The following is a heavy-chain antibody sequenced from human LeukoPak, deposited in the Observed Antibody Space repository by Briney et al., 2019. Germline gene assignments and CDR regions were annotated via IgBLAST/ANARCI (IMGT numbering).Heavy chain of an antibody. CDR3: ARDEYDSSGFNDY. V-gene: IGHV1-69*04. CDR2: IIPILGIA. J-gene: IGHJ4*02. CDR1: GGTFSXYA. Sequence: VXXSCKXXGGTFSXYAISWVRQAPGQGLEWMGRIIPILGIANYAQKFQGRVTITADKSTSTAYMELSSLRSEDTAVYYCARDEYDSSGFNDYWGQGTLVTVSS. D-gene: IGHD3-22*01.